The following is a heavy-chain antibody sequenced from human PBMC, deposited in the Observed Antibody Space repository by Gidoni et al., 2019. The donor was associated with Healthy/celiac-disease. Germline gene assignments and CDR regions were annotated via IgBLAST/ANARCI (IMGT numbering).Heavy chain of an antibody. V-gene: IGHV3-23*01. CDR2: ISGSGGST. CDR1: GFTFSSYA. CDR3: AKDQRLLWFGLPSAEYFQH. Sequence: EVQLLESGGGLVQPGGSLRLSCAASGFTFSSYAMSWVRQAPGKGLEWVSAISGSGGSTYYADSVKGRFTISRDNSKNTLYLQMNSLRAEDTAVYYCAKDQRLLWFGLPSAEYFQHWGQGTLVTVSS. J-gene: IGHJ1*01. D-gene: IGHD3-10*01.